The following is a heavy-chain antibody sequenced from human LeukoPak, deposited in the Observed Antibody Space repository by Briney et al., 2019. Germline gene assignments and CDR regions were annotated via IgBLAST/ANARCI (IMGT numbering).Heavy chain of an antibody. Sequence: GGSLRLSCAASGFTFSSYAMSWVRQAPGKGLEWVSTISGSGGNTYYADSVKGRFAISRDNSKNTLYLQMNSLRADDTAVYYCAKAGSIRFDYWGQGTLVTVSS. CDR1: GFTFSSYA. J-gene: IGHJ4*02. D-gene: IGHD3-3*02. V-gene: IGHV3-23*01. CDR2: ISGSGGNT. CDR3: AKAGSIRFDY.